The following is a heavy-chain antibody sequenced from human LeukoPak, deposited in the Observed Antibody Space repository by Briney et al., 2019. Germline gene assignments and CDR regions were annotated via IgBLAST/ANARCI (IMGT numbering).Heavy chain of an antibody. Sequence: ASVKVSCKASGHTSTTYAIHWVRQAPGQGLEWMGWINAGNGNIKYSQKLQGRVTMTTDTSTSTAYMELRNLRSDDTAVYYCARGLLAPLHFWGQGTLVTVSS. D-gene: IGHD2-15*01. J-gene: IGHJ4*02. V-gene: IGHV1-3*01. CDR3: ARGLLAPLHF. CDR2: INAGNGNI. CDR1: GHTSTTYA.